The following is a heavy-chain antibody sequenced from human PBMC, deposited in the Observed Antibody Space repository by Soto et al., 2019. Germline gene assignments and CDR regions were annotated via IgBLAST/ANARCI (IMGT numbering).Heavy chain of an antibody. V-gene: IGHV1-69*01. CDR3: ARRTNYYDSSGYFPDAFDI. CDR1: GGTFSSYA. J-gene: IGHJ3*02. CDR2: IIPIFGTA. D-gene: IGHD3-22*01. Sequence: QGQRVQSGAEVKKPGSSVKVSCKASGGTFSSYAISWVRQAPGQGLEWMGGIIPIFGTANYAQKFQGRVTITADESTSTAYMELSSVRSEDTAVYYCARRTNYYDSSGYFPDAFDIWGQGTMVTVSS.